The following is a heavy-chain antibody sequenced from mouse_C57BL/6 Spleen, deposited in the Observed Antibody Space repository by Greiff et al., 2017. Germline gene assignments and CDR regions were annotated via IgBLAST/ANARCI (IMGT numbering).Heavy chain of an antibody. CDR1: GYTFTTYP. CDR3: ARGTIYYDYDRAMDY. J-gene: IGHJ4*01. Sequence: QVQLQQSGAELVKPGASVKMSCKASGYTFTTYPIEWMKQNPGKSLEWIGNFHPYNDDTKYNEKFKGKATLTVEKSSSTVYLELSRLTSDDSAVYYCARGTIYYDYDRAMDYWGQGTSVTVSS. CDR2: FHPYNDDT. V-gene: IGHV1-47*01. D-gene: IGHD2-4*01.